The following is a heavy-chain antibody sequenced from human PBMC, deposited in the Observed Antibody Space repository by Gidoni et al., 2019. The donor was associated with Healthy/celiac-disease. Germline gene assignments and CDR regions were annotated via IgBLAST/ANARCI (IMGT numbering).Heavy chain of an antibody. J-gene: IGHJ4*02. CDR1: GYTFTGYY. CDR2: INPNSGGT. D-gene: IGHD2-15*01. Sequence: QVQLVQSGAEVKKPGASVKVSCKASGYTFTGYYMHWVRQAPGQGLEWMGWINPNSGGTNYAQKFQGRVTMTRDTSISTAYMELSRLRSDDTAVYYCARELGYCSGGSCYSDGYWGQGTLVTVSS. CDR3: ARELGYCSGGSCYSDGY. V-gene: IGHV1-2*02.